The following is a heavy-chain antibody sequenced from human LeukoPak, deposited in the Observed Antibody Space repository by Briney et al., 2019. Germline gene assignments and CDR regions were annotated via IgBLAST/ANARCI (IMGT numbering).Heavy chain of an antibody. V-gene: IGHV4-59*01. CDR1: GGSISSYY. Sequence: SETLSHTCTVSGGSISSYYWSWTRQPPGKGLEWIGYIYYSGSTNYNPSLKSRVTISVDTSKNQFSLKLSSVTAADTAVYYCARGYSSSWYKSYYYYMDVWGKGTTVTVSS. CDR3: ARGYSSSWYKSYYYYMDV. D-gene: IGHD6-13*01. CDR2: IYYSGST. J-gene: IGHJ6*03.